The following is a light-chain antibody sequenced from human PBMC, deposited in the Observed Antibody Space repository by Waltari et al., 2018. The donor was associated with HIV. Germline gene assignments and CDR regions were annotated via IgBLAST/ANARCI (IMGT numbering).Light chain of an antibody. Sequence: QSALTQPRSVSGSPGQSVTISCTGTSSHVGGYNYVSWYQQHPGKAPKPMSYDVSKRPSGVPDRFSGYKSGNTASLTISGLQAEDEADYYCCSYVGSGYVFGTGTKVTVL. CDR1: SSHVGGYNY. J-gene: IGLJ1*01. CDR2: DVS. CDR3: CSYVGSGYV. V-gene: IGLV2-11*01.